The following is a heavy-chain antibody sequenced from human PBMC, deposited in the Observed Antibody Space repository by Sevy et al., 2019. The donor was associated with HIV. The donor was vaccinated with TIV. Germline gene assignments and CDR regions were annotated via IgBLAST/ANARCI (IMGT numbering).Heavy chain of an antibody. J-gene: IGHJ6*02. V-gene: IGHV3-43*01. Sequence: GGSLRLSCAASGFTFDDYTMHWVRQAPGKGLEWVSLISWDGGSTYYADSVKGRFTISRDNGKNSLYLQMNILRTEDTALYYWAKDSAPIGAAGRYYYGMDVWGQGTTVTVSS. CDR1: GFTFDDYT. CDR3: AKDSAPIGAAGRYYYGMDV. D-gene: IGHD6-13*01. CDR2: ISWDGGST.